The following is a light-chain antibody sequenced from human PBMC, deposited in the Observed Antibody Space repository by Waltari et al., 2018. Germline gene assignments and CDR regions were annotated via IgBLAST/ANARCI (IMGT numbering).Light chain of an antibody. J-gene: IGLJ2*01. CDR2: EVS. CDR1: SPNIGARYD. CDR3: SSYAGSNNLV. Sequence: QSVLTQPPSVSGAPGQRVTFSCTGSSPNIGARYDVHWYQQLPGTAPKLMIYEVSKRPSGVPDRLSASKSGNTASLTVSGLQAEDEADYYCSSYAGSNNLVFGGGTKLTVL. V-gene: IGLV1-40*01.